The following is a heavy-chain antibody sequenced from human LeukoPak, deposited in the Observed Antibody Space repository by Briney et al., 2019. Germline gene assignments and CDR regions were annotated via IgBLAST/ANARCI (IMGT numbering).Heavy chain of an antibody. CDR3: ARVGSSSWYRYYYYMDV. J-gene: IGHJ6*03. CDR2: IYYSGST. Sequence: PSETPSLTCTVSGGSISSYYWSWIRQPPGKGLEWIGYIYYSGSTNYNPSPKSRVTISVDTSKNQFSLKLSSVTAADTAVYYCARVGSSSWYRYYYYMDVWGKGTTVTISS. CDR1: GGSISSYY. V-gene: IGHV4-59*01. D-gene: IGHD6-13*01.